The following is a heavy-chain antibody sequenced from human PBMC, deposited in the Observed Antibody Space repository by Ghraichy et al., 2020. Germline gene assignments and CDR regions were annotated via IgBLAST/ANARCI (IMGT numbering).Heavy chain of an antibody. Sequence: GSLRLSCSASGFTFSSYAMHWVRQAPGKGLEYVSAISSNGGSTYYADSVKGRFTISRDNSKNTLYLQMSSLRAEDTAVYYCVKADYGDFLLLWGQGTLVTVSS. V-gene: IGHV3-64D*06. J-gene: IGHJ4*02. CDR3: VKADYGDFLLL. CDR1: GFTFSSYA. CDR2: ISSNGGST. D-gene: IGHD4-17*01.